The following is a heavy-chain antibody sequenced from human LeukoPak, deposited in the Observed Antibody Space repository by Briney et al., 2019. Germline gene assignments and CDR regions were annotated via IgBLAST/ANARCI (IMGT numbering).Heavy chain of an antibody. D-gene: IGHD3-10*01. CDR2: IQSDGSQE. V-gene: IGHV3-33*01. CDR3: ARDSCLIKTCLVY. J-gene: IGHJ4*02. CDR1: GFIFSHFG. Sequence: PGGSLRLSCATSGFIFSHFGMHWVRQAPGKGLEWVAAIQSDGSQEYFADSVKGRSTISRDKSKSTMYLQIDTLRAEDTAVYYCARDSCLIKTCLVYWGEGTLVPVFS.